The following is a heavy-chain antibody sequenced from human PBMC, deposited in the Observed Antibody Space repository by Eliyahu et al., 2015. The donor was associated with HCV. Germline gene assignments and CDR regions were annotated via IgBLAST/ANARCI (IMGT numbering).Heavy chain of an antibody. CDR3: ARGWVLEWLLQGIGDYFDY. Sequence: QVQLVQSGAEVKKPGASVKVSCKASGYTFTSYYMHWVRQAPGQGLEWMGIINPSGGSTSYAQKFQGRVTMTRDTSTSTVYMELSSLRSEDTAVYYCARGWVLEWLLQGIGDYFDYWGQGTLVTVSS. V-gene: IGHV1-46*01. J-gene: IGHJ4*02. D-gene: IGHD3-3*01. CDR1: GYTFTSYY. CDR2: INPSGGST.